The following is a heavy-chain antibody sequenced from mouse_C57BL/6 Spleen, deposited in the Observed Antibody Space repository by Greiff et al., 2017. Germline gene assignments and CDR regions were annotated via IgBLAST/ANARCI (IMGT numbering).Heavy chain of an antibody. D-gene: IGHD2-1*01. CDR3: ARFDGNYGGYFDV. CDR2: INPSNGGT. V-gene: IGHV1-53*01. Sequence: QVQLQQPGTELVKPGASVKLSCKASGYTFTSYWMHWVKQRPGQGLEWIGNINPSNGGTNYNEKFKSKATLTVDKSSSTAYMQLSSLTAEDSAVYYCARFDGNYGGYFDVWGTGTTVTVSS. CDR1: GYTFTSYW. J-gene: IGHJ1*03.